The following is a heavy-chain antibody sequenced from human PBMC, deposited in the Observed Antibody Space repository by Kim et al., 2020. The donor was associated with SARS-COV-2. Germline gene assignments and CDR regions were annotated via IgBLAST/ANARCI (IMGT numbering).Heavy chain of an antibody. J-gene: IGHJ3*02. CDR1: GFTFSSYG. Sequence: GGSLRLSCAASGFTFSSYGMHWVRQAPGKGLEWVAVIWYDGSNKYYADSVKGRFTISRDNSKNTLYLQMNSLRAEDTAVYYCARATGDYDILTGYYVSGAFDIWGQGTMVTVSS. D-gene: IGHD3-9*01. CDR3: ARATGDYDILTGYYVSGAFDI. V-gene: IGHV3-33*01. CDR2: IWYDGSNK.